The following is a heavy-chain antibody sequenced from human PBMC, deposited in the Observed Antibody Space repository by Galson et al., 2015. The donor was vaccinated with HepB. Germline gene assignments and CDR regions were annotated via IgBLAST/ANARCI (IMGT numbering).Heavy chain of an antibody. CDR2: INPNSGNT. V-gene: IGHV1-8*02. Sequence: SVKVSCKASGYTFTGYYMHWVRQAPGQGLEWMGWINPNSGNTGYAQKFQGRVTMTRNTSISTAYMELSSLRSEDAAVYYCARGNLELDYWGQGTLVTVSS. J-gene: IGHJ4*02. D-gene: IGHD3-10*01. CDR1: GYTFTGYY. CDR3: ARGNLELDY.